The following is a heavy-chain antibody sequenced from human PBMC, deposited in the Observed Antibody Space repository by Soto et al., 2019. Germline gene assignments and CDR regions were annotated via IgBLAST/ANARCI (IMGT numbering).Heavy chain of an antibody. CDR3: ARVYGSGAYYYYYMDV. CDR1: GYTFTSYD. Sequence: ASVKVSCKASGYTFTSYDINWVRQATGQGLEWMGWMNPNSGNTGYAQKFQGRVTMTRNTSISTAYMELSSLRSEDTAVYYCARVYGSGAYYYYYMDVWGKGTTVTVSS. CDR2: MNPNSGNT. J-gene: IGHJ6*03. V-gene: IGHV1-8*01. D-gene: IGHD3-10*01.